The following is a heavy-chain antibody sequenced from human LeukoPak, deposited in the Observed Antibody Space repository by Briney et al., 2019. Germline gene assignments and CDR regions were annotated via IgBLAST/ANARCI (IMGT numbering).Heavy chain of an antibody. CDR2: IYPGDSDT. CDR3: ARHDCTNGVCYPGY. D-gene: IGHD2-8*01. J-gene: IGHJ4*02. Sequence: GESLKISCKGSGYSFTSYWIGWVRPMPGKGLEWMGIIYPGDSDTRYSPSFQGQVTISAHKSNSTAYLQWGSLKASDTAMYYCARHDCTNGVCYPGYWGQGTLVTVSS. CDR1: GYSFTSYW. V-gene: IGHV5-51*01.